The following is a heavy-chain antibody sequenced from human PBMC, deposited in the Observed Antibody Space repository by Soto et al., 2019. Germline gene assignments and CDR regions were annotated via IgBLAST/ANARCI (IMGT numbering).Heavy chain of an antibody. J-gene: IGHJ4*02. CDR3: ASARYCSGGSCYSELDY. CDR1: GYTFTSYD. D-gene: IGHD2-15*01. V-gene: IGHV1-8*01. Sequence: QVQLVQSGAEVKKPGASVKVSCKASGYTFTSYDINWVRQATGQGLEWMGWMNPNSGNTGYAQKFQGRVTMTRNTSISTAYMELSSLRSEDTTVYYCASARYCSGGSCYSELDYWGQGTLVTVSS. CDR2: MNPNSGNT.